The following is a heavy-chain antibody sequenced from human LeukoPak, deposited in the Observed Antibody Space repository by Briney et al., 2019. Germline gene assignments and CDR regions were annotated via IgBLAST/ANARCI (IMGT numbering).Heavy chain of an antibody. CDR2: IIPIFGTA. D-gene: IGHD3-3*01. CDR1: GSTFSSYA. CDR3: ARVVLRHLEWLPTSRHWFDP. V-gene: IGHV1-69*05. J-gene: IGHJ5*02. Sequence: SVKVSCKASGSTFSSYAISWVRQAPGQGLEWMGGIIPIFGTANYAQKFQGRVTITTDESTSAAYMELSSLRSEDTAVYYCARVVLRHLEWLPTSRHWFDPWGQGTLVTVSS.